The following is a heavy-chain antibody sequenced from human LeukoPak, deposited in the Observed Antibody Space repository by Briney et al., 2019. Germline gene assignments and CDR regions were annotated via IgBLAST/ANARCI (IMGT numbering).Heavy chain of an antibody. CDR1: GFTFSSYG. V-gene: IGHV3-NL1*01. CDR3: ARDILGYCSGGSCLTFDY. CDR2: IYSGGST. Sequence: PGGSLRLSCAASGFTFSSYGMHWVRQAPGKGLEWVAVIYSGGSTYYADSVKGRFTISRDNSKNSLYLQMNSLRAEDTAVYYCARDILGYCSGGSCLTFDYWGQGTLVTVSS. J-gene: IGHJ4*02. D-gene: IGHD2-15*01.